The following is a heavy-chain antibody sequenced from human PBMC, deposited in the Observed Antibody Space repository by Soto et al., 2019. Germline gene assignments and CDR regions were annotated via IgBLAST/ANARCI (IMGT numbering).Heavy chain of an antibody. Sequence: QVQLQESGPGLVKPSETLSLTCTVSGGSISSYYWSWIRQPPGKRLEWIGYIYYSGSTNYNPSLKSRVTMSVYTSKNQFSLELRSVTAADTAVYYCARDSVGSGYDWGQGTLVTVSS. V-gene: IGHV4-59*01. D-gene: IGHD5-12*01. CDR1: GGSISSYY. CDR3: ARDSVGSGYD. J-gene: IGHJ4*02. CDR2: IYYSGST.